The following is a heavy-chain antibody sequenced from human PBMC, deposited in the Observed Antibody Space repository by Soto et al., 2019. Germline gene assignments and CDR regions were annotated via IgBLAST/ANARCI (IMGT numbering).Heavy chain of an antibody. Sequence: GASVKVSCKASGYTFTSYGISWVRQAPGQGLEWMGWISAYNGNTNYAQKLQGRVTMTTDTSTSTAYMELRSLRSDDTAVYYCAGGYCSSTSCYTLDYWGQGTLVTVSS. CDR3: AGGYCSSTSCYTLDY. CDR2: ISAYNGNT. J-gene: IGHJ4*02. D-gene: IGHD2-2*02. CDR1: GYTFTSYG. V-gene: IGHV1-18*01.